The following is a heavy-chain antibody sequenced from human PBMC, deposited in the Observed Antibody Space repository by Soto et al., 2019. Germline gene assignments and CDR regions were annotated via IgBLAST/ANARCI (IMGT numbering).Heavy chain of an antibody. Sequence: SXTLSLACTVSGGSISSSSYYWGWIRQPPGKVLEWIGSIYYSGSTYYNPSLKSRVTISVDTSKNQFSLKLSSVTAADTAVYYCARRRTYYGWFDPWGQGTLVTVSS. J-gene: IGHJ5*02. CDR3: ARRRTYYGWFDP. D-gene: IGHD3-10*01. CDR2: IYYSGST. V-gene: IGHV4-39*01. CDR1: GGSISSSSYY.